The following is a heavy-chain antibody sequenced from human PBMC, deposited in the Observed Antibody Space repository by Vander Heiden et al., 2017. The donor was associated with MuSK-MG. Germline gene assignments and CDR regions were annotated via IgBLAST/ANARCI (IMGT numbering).Heavy chain of an antibody. J-gene: IGHJ4*02. CDR1: GYSISSGYY. Sequence: QVQLQESGPGLVKPSETLSLTCTVSGYSISSGYYCGWIRQPPGKGLEWLGSIDHSGGTDYDPSLKSRVTISVDTSKNQFSLKLSSVTAADTAVYYCARDLQPDDGGYEFGYWGQGTLVTVSS. V-gene: IGHV4-38-2*02. CDR3: ARDLQPDDGGYEFGY. D-gene: IGHD5-12*01. CDR2: IDHSGGT.